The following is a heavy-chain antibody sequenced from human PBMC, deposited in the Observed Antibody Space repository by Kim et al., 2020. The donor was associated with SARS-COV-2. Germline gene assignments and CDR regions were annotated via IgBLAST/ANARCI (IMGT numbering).Heavy chain of an antibody. CDR1: GFTFSHSI. CDR2: IWHDGSSE. D-gene: IGHD2-2*01. V-gene: IGHV3-33*08. J-gene: IGHJ6*02. CDR3: VRELGFCSSSSRDNGMDV. Sequence: GGSLRLSCAASGFTFSHSIMQWVRQAPGKGLDWVAVIWHDGSSEHYAESVKGRFTISRDNSKNTLYLQMNSLRAEDTAVYYCVRELGFCSSSSRDNGMDVWGQGTTVTVFS.